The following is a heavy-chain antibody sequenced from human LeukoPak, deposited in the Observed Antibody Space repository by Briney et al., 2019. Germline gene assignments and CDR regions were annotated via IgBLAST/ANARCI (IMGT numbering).Heavy chain of an antibody. J-gene: IGHJ6*02. CDR2: IIPIPGIV. CDR3: ARSTYYGSGSRTPYYYYYYGMDV. V-gene: IGHV1-69*02. D-gene: IGHD3-10*01. Sequence: SVKVSCKASGGTFSSYTISWVRQAPGQGLEWMGRIIPIPGIVNYAQKFQGGVTITADKSTSTAYMELSSLRSEDTAVYYCARSTYYGSGSRTPYYYYYYGMDVWGQGTTVTVSS. CDR1: GGTFSSYT.